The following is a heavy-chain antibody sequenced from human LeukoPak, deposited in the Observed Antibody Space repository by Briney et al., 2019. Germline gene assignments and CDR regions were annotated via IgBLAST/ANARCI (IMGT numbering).Heavy chain of an antibody. CDR2: ISYDGSNK. J-gene: IGHJ4*02. CDR3: ARENSGWEHFDY. V-gene: IGHV3-30*04. D-gene: IGHD6-19*01. CDR1: GFTFSSYA. Sequence: GGSLRLSCAASGFTFSSYAIHWVRQAPGKGLEWVAVISYDGSNKYYADSVKGRFTIPRDNSKNTLYLQMNSLRAEDTAVYYCARENSGWEHFDYWGQGTLVTVSS.